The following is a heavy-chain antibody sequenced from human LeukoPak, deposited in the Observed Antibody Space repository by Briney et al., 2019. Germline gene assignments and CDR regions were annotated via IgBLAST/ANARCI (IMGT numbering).Heavy chain of an antibody. CDR2: INHSGST. D-gene: IGHD2-2*01. Sequence: SETLSLTCAVYGGSFSGYYWSWIRQPPGKGLEWIGEINHSGSTNYNPSLKSRVTISVDTSKNQFSLKLSSVTAADTVVYYCARGLGSVVVPAANAFDYWGQGTLVTVSS. CDR1: GGSFSGYY. J-gene: IGHJ4*02. V-gene: IGHV4-34*01. CDR3: ARGLGSVVVPAANAFDY.